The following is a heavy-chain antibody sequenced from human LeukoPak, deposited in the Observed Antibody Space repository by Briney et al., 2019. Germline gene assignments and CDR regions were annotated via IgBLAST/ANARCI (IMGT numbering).Heavy chain of an antibody. V-gene: IGHV5-51*01. Sequence: GESLKISCNGSGYSFTSYWIGWVRQMPGKGLEWMGIIYPGDSDTAYSPSFQGQVTISADKSICTAYLQWSSLKASDTAMYYCARWPTGSSSSYFDYWGEGALVTVSS. J-gene: IGHJ4*02. CDR3: ARWPTGSSSSYFDY. CDR2: IYPGDSDT. D-gene: IGHD6-6*01. CDR1: GYSFTSYW.